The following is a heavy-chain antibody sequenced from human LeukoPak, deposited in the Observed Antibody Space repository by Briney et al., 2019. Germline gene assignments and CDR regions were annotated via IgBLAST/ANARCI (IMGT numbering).Heavy chain of an antibody. D-gene: IGHD6-13*01. CDR1: GFTFSSYA. CDR3: ARDWVAAERYYYYGMDV. CDR2: ISYDGSNK. V-gene: IGHV3-30*04. J-gene: IGHJ6*02. Sequence: PGGSLRLSCAASGFTFSSYAMHWVRQAPGKGLEWVAVISYDGSNKYYADSVKGRFTISRDNSKNTLYLQMNSLRAEDTAVYYCARDWVAAERYYYYGMDVWGQGTTVTVSS.